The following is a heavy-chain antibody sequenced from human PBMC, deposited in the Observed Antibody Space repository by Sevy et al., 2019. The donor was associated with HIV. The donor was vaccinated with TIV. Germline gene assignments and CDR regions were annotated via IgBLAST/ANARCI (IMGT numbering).Heavy chain of an antibody. J-gene: IGHJ5*02. D-gene: IGHD3-10*01. CDR3: ARGSPYYYGSGSSDWFDP. CDR2: ISSSSSYI. CDR1: GFTFSSYS. V-gene: IGHV3-21*01. Sequence: GGSLRLSCAASGFTFSSYSMNWVRQAPGKGLEWVSSISSSSSYIYDADSVKGRFTISRDNAKNSLYLQMNSLRAEDTAVYYCARGSPYYYGSGSSDWFDPWGQGTLVTVSS.